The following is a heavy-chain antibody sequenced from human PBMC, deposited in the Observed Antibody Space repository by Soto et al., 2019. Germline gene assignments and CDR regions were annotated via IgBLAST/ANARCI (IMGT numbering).Heavy chain of an antibody. D-gene: IGHD2-2*01. CDR2: INHSGST. V-gene: IGHV4-34*01. CDR3: ARDRDIVVVPGSHYYYYYGMDV. J-gene: IGHJ6*02. CDR1: GGSFSGYC. Sequence: PSETLSLTCAVYGGSFSGYCWSWIRQPPGKGLEWIGEINHSGSTNYNPSLKSRVTISVDTSKNQFSLKLSSVTAADTAVYYCARDRDIVVVPGSHYYYYYGMDVWGQGTTVTVSS.